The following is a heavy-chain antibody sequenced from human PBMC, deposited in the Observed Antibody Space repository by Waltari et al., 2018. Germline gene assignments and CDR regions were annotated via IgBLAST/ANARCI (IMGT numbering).Heavy chain of an antibody. CDR1: GYPFPNYW. CDR3: ARHVRGLYCDYEN. V-gene: IGHV5-51*01. CDR2: IYPDDSTT. D-gene: IGHD4-17*01. Sequence: EVQLVQSGAEVKKPGESLKISCKGSGYPFPNYWIDWVRQMPGKGLEWMGIIYPDDSTTTYRPSFQGQITIAVDKSMNTAYLQWSSLKASDTAIYYCARHVRGLYCDYENWGQGTLVTVSS. J-gene: IGHJ4*01.